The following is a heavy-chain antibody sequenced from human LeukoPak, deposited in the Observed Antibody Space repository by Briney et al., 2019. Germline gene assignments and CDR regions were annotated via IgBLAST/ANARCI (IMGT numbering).Heavy chain of an antibody. V-gene: IGHV3-23*01. CDR1: GFTFSSYT. Sequence: AGGSLRLSCAASGFTFSSYTMSWVRQAPGKGLEWVSSISDSGGNTYYAHSVRGRFTISRDNSKNTLYLQMNSLRAEDTALYYCAKKIPFDSWGQGTLVTLSS. CDR2: ISDSGGNT. D-gene: IGHD2-21*01. J-gene: IGHJ4*02. CDR3: AKKIPFDS.